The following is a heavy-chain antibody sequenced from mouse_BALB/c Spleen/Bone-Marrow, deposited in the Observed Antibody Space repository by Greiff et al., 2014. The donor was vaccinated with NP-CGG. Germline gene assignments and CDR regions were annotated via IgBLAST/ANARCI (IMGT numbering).Heavy chain of an antibody. CDR1: GFNIKDTY. J-gene: IGHJ4*01. Sequence: SGAELVKPGASVKLSCTASGFNIKDTYMHWVKQRPEQGLEWIGRIDPANGNTKYDPKFQGKATITADTSSNTAYLQLSSLTSEDTAVYYCARWLLPYGLGYWGQGTSVTVSS. V-gene: IGHV14-3*02. CDR3: ARWLLPYGLGY. CDR2: IDPANGNT. D-gene: IGHD2-3*01.